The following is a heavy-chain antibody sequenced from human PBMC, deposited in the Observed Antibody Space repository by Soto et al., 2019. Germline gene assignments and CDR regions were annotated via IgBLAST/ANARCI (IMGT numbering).Heavy chain of an antibody. CDR2: IYPGDSDT. CDR3: ARIGYSGSYPYYYYGMDV. V-gene: IGHV5-51*01. Sequence: WKGAWGNSAGFGGGRVRKIPGKGLEWMGIIYPGDSDTRYSPSFQGQVTISADKSISTAYLQWSSLKASDTAMYYCARIGYSGSYPYYYYGMDVWGQGTTVTVSS. CDR1: WGNSAGFG. J-gene: IGHJ6*02. D-gene: IGHD1-26*01.